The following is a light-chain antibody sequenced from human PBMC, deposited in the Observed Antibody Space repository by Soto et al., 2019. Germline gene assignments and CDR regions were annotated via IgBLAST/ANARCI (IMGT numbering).Light chain of an antibody. J-gene: IGKJ1*01. CDR2: AAS. CDR1: QSISSY. Sequence: DIQMTQSQSSLSASVGDRVAITCRASQSISSYLNWYQQKPGKAPKLLIYAASSLQSGVPSRFSGSGSGTDFTLTISSLQPEDFATYYCQQSYSSPPTFGQGTKVGIK. V-gene: IGKV1-39*01. CDR3: QQSYSSPPT.